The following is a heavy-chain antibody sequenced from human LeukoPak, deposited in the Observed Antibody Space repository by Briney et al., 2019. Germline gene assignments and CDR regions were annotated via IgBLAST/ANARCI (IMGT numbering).Heavy chain of an antibody. Sequence: GGSLRLSCAASGFTFSSYSMNWVRQAPGKGLEWVSSISSSSSYIYYADSVKGRFTISRDNAKNSLYLQMNSLRAEDTAVYYCAVVTAMVVAFDIWGQGTMVTVSS. J-gene: IGHJ3*02. CDR1: GFTFSSYS. V-gene: IGHV3-21*01. CDR3: AVVTAMVVAFDI. CDR2: ISSSSSYI. D-gene: IGHD5-18*01.